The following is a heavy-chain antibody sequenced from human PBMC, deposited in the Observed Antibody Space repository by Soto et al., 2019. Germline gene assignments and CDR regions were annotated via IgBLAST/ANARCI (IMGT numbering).Heavy chain of an antibody. J-gene: IGHJ6*01. CDR3: ARDPAYQAQYGMDV. CDR2: ISYDGSNK. D-gene: IGHD2-2*01. CDR1: GFTFSNYA. Sequence: QVQLVESGGGVVQPGRSLRLSCAASGFTFSNYAIHWVRQAPGKGLEWVAVISYDGSNKNYADSVKGRFTISRDNSKNTLYLQMNSLRAEDTALYYCARDPAYQAQYGMDVW. V-gene: IGHV3-30-3*01.